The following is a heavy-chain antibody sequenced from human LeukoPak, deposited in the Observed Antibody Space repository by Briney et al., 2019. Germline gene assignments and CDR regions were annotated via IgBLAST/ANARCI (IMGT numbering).Heavy chain of an antibody. CDR1: GGSIISSGNY. CDR3: ARKFRERYFDH. CDR2: IYYSGNT. J-gene: IGHJ4*02. V-gene: IGHV4-39*01. Sequence: PSETLSLTCSVSGGSIISSGNYWAWIRQAPGKGLEWIGDIYYSGNTYYTPSLKSRVTISVDTSKNQFSLKLTSVTAADTAVYYCARKFRERYFDHWGQGILVTVSS. D-gene: IGHD5-24*01.